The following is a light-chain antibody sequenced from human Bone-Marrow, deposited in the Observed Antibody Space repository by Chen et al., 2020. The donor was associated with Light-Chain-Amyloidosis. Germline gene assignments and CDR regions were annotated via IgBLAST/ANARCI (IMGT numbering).Light chain of an antibody. J-gene: IGLJ2*01. CDR1: DLPTKY. CDR2: RDT. Sequence: SYELTQPPSVSASPGQTARITRSGADLPTKYAYWYQQKPGQAPVLVIHRDTERPSGISERFSGSSSGTTATLTISGVQAEDEADYHCQSADSSGTYEVIFGGGTKLTVL. CDR3: QSADSSGTYEVI. V-gene: IGLV3-25*03.